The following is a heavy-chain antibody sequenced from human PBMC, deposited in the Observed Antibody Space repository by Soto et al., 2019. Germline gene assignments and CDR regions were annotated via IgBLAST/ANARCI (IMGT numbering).Heavy chain of an antibody. CDR1: GASTSDSY. CDR2: IHSSGNT. V-gene: IGHV4-59*01. J-gene: IGHJ6*02. CDR3: ARCCIGRCHYAVDV. D-gene: IGHD2-15*01. Sequence: SETLSLTCTVSGASTSDSYWTWIRQPSGKGLEWIGYIHSSGNTDFNPTVKGRLTISLDTSKNQFYLNLISVTAADAAKYFCARCCIGRCHYAVDVWAPEQAVTVS.